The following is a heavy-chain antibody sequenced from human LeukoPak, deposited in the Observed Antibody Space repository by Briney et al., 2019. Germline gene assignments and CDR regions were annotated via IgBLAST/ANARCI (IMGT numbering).Heavy chain of an antibody. CDR3: ARETSHFDY. J-gene: IGHJ4*02. Sequence: SQTLSPTCVISGDSVSSNSAAWNWIRRSPSRGLEWLGRTYYRSKWYNDYAVSVKSRITINPDTSKNQFFLQLNSVTPEDTAVYYCARETSHFDYWGQGTLVTVSS. CDR1: GDSVSSNSAA. CDR2: TYYRSKWYN. V-gene: IGHV6-1*01.